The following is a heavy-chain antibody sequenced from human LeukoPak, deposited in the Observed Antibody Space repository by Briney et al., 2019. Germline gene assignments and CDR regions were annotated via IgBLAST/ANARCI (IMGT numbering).Heavy chain of an antibody. CDR1: GFTVSSNY. D-gene: IGHD3-16*01. CDR2: IYSGGST. J-gene: IGHJ4*02. V-gene: IGHV3-66*01. CDR3: ARSGGPTHFDY. Sequence: PGGSLRLSCAASGFTVSSNYMSWVRQAPGKGLEWVSVIYSGGSTYYADSVKGRFTISRDNSKNTLYLQMNSLRTEDTAVYYCARSGGPTHFDYWGQGTLVTVSS.